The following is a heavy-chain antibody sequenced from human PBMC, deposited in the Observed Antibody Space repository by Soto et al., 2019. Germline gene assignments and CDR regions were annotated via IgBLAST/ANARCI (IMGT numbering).Heavy chain of an antibody. V-gene: IGHV3-30-3*01. J-gene: IGHJ6*02. CDR3: ASGPGGSSWYRGWDYYGMDV. CDR2: ISYDGSNK. Sequence: PGGSLRLSCAASGFTFSSYAMHWVRQAPGKGLEWAAVISYDGSNKYYADSVKGRFTISRDNSKNTLYLQMNSLRAEDTAVYYCASGPGGSSWYRGWDYYGMDVWRQGTTVTVSS. CDR1: GFTFSSYA. D-gene: IGHD6-13*01.